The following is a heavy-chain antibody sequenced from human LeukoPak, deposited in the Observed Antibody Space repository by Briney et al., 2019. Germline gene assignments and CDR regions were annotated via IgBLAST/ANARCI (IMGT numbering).Heavy chain of an antibody. Sequence: SETLSLTCTVSGGSISGYYWTWIRQPPGKGLEWIGYIYSSGSTNYNPSLKSRVAISVDTSKNQFSLRLSSVTAADTAVYYCARHRYTSSSSYFDFWGQGTLVTVSS. D-gene: IGHD6-6*01. CDR1: GGSISGYY. CDR2: IYSSGST. J-gene: IGHJ4*02. CDR3: ARHRYTSSSSYFDF. V-gene: IGHV4-59*08.